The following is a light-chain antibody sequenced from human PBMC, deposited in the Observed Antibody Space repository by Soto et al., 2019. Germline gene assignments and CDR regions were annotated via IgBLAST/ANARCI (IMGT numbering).Light chain of an antibody. CDR3: SSWDDSLSGVV. J-gene: IGLJ2*01. CDR2: TTS. V-gene: IGLV1-44*01. CDR1: NVGRHE. Sequence: QSVVTQPPSVSGTPGQGVIISCSNVGRHEVSWYLQVPGMAPKLLIHTTSQRPSGVPDRFSASKSGTSASLAIRGLQSEDEADYFCSSWDDSLSGVVFGRGTKLTVL.